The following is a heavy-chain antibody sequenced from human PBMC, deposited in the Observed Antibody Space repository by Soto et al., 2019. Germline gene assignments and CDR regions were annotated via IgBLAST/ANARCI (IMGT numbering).Heavy chain of an antibody. CDR1: GGSISSGGYY. V-gene: IGHV4-31*03. J-gene: IGHJ4*02. CDR2: IYYGGST. Sequence: SETLSLTCTVSGGSISSGGYYWSWIRQHPGKGLEWIGYIYYGGSTYYNPSLKSRVTISVDTSKNQFSLKLSSVTAADTAVYYCARERTGHYVDYWGQGTLVTVSS. D-gene: IGHD3-9*01. CDR3: ARERTGHYVDY.